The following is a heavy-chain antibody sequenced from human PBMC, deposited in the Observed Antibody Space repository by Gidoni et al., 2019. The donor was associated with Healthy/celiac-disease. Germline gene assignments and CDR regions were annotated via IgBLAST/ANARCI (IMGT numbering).Heavy chain of an antibody. D-gene: IGHD1-1*01. Sequence: EVQLVESGGGLVQPGGSLRLSCAASGFTFSSYDMHWVRQATGKGLEWVSAIGTAGDTYYPGSVKGRFTISRENAKNSLYLQMNSLRAGDTAVYYCARSGTHHAFDIWGQGTMVTVSS. V-gene: IGHV3-13*01. CDR1: GFTFSSYD. CDR2: IGTAGDT. CDR3: ARSGTHHAFDI. J-gene: IGHJ3*02.